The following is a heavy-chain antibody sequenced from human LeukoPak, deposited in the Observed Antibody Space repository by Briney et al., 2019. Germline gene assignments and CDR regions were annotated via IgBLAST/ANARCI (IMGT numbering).Heavy chain of an antibody. V-gene: IGHV4-59*01. D-gene: IGHD3-22*01. CDR1: GGSISSYY. CDR2: IYYSGST. Sequence: SETLSLTCTVSGGSISSYYWSWIRQPPGKGLEWIGYIYYSGSTTYNPSLKSLVTISVDTSKNQFSLRLSSVTAADTAVYYCARGFDSSGYFPFDYWGQGILVTVSS. J-gene: IGHJ4*02. CDR3: ARGFDSSGYFPFDY.